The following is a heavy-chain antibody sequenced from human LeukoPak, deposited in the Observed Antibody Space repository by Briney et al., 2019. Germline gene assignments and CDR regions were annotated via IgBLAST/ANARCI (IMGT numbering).Heavy chain of an antibody. CDR3: ARRPNLPADSGDYWPFDL. CDR2: VYYTGSS. Sequence: WDSLTLTCSVSGVPVKRSFFYWGWLPQSPGPGLEWIVTVYYTGSSFDNPSLKSHTTISMDKYHYQFSLSVTSVTAADTALYFCARRPNLPADSGDYWPFDLWGQGTLVTVS. V-gene: IGHV4-39*01. J-gene: IGHJ3*01. D-gene: IGHD4-17*01. CDR1: GVPVKRSFFY.